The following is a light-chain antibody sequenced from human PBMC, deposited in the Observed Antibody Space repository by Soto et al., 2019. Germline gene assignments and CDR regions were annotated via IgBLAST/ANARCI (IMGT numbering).Light chain of an antibody. CDR3: MSYTSTSWV. Sequence: QSALTQPASVSGSPGQSITISCTGTSSDIGGYNRVSWYQHHPGKAPKLMIYEVSNRPSGVSSRFSGSKSDNTASLPISGRQAEDEADYYCMSYTSTSWVFGGGTKLTVL. V-gene: IGLV2-14*01. CDR1: SSDIGGYNR. CDR2: EVS. J-gene: IGLJ3*02.